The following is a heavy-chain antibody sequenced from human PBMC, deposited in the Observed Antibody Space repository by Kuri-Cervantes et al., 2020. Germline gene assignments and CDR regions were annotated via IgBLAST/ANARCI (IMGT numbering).Heavy chain of an antibody. CDR2: ISYVGNDK. J-gene: IGHJ4*02. V-gene: IGHV3-30*03. CDR1: GFTCSSYA. D-gene: IGHD5-18*01. Sequence: LSLTCAASGFTCSSYAMHWVRPAPGKGLEWVAVISYVGNDKYSTDSVKGRFTIPRDNSKNTLYLQMNSRRAEDTAVYYCAREKSDTAMVTYQDYWGQGTMVTVSS. CDR3: AREKSDTAMVTYQDY.